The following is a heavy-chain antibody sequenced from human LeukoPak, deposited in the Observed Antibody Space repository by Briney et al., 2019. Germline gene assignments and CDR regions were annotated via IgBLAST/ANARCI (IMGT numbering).Heavy chain of an antibody. J-gene: IGHJ4*02. CDR3: AKERGNGYNYNFDH. CDR1: GVIFSSYA. D-gene: IGHD5-24*01. CDR2: ISGSGGST. V-gene: IGHV3-23*01. Sequence: GGSLRLSCAASGVIFSSYAMSWARQAPGKGLEWVSGISGSGGSTYYADSVKGRFTISRDKSKNTLYLQMNSLRAEDTAVYYCAKERGNGYNYNFDHWGQGTLVTVSS.